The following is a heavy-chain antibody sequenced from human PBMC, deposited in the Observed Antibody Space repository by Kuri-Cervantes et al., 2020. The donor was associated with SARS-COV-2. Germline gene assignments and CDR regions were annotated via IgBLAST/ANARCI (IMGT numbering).Heavy chain of an antibody. V-gene: IGHV4-59*11. CDR2: VYKSGSS. D-gene: IGHD3-3*01. Sequence: SETLSLTCIVSGGSISNHYWSWIRQPPGKGLEWIGDVYKSGSSNTNPSLKARVTISVDTSKNQFSLRLTSVTAADTAVYFCAKYGTDDYLSPYFGRGSWFDPWGQGTLVTVSS. CDR1: GGSISNHY. CDR3: AKYGTDDYLSPYFGRGSWFDP. J-gene: IGHJ5*02.